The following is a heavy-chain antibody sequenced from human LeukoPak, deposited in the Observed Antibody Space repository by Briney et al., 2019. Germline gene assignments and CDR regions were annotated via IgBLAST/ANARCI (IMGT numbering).Heavy chain of an antibody. D-gene: IGHD6-13*01. Sequence: GASVKVSCKASGYTFTAYYMHWVRQAPGQGLEWMGWINPNIGGTNYAQKFQGRVTLTRDTSISTAYMELSRLRSDDTAVYYCASVYLRGVPYTSSLEVWGQGTLVTVSS. J-gene: IGHJ4*02. CDR2: INPNIGGT. CDR3: ASVYLRGVPYTSSLEV. V-gene: IGHV1-2*02. CDR1: GYTFTAYY.